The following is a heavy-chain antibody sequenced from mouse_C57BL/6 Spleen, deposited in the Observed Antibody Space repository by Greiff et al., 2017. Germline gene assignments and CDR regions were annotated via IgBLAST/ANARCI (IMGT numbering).Heavy chain of an antibody. V-gene: IGHV1-15*01. CDR3: TRNYGNAMDD. Sequence: QVQLKQSGAELVRPGASVTLSCKASGYTFTDYEMHWVKQTPVHGLEWIGAIDPETGGTAYNQKFKGKAILTADNSYSTAYMELRSLTSEDSAVYYCTRNYGNAMDDWGKGTTVTVSS. CDR2: IDPETGGT. CDR1: GYTFTDYE. J-gene: IGHJ4*01. D-gene: IGHD1-1*01.